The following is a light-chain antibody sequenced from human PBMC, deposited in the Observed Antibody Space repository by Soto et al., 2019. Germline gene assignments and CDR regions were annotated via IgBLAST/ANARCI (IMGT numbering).Light chain of an antibody. Sequence: QSVLTQPPSVSGAPGQRVTISCTGSSSNIGAGYDVHWYQQLPVTAPKLLIYGNSNRPSGVPDRFSGSKSGTSASPAITGLQAEDEADYYCQSYDSSLSVVFGGGTKLTVL. CDR1: SSNIGAGYD. V-gene: IGLV1-40*01. J-gene: IGLJ3*02. CDR3: QSYDSSLSVV. CDR2: GNS.